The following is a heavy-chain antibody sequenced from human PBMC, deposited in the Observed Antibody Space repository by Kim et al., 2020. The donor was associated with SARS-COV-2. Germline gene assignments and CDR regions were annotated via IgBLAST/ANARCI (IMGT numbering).Heavy chain of an antibody. J-gene: IGHJ4*02. CDR2: IYYSGST. CDR3: AGYDSSGYYDY. V-gene: IGHV4-31*03. Sequence: SETLSLTCTVSGGSISSGGYYWSWIRQHPGKGLEWIGYIYYSGSTYYNPSLKSRVTISVDTSKNQFSLKLSSVTAADTAVYYCAGYDSSGYYDYWGQGTLVTVSS. D-gene: IGHD3-22*01. CDR1: GGSISSGGYY.